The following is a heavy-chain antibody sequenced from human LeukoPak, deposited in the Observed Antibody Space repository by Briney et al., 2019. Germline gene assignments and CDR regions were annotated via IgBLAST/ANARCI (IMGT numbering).Heavy chain of an antibody. CDR1: GFTFSSYW. CDR2: IKQDGSEK. Sequence: PGGSLRLSCAASGFTFSSYWMSWVRQAPGKGLEWVANIKQDGSEKYYVDSVKGRFTISRDNSMNTLYLQMNTLRPEDTAVYYCARGPLAYCSGDCYPLGYWGQGTLVTVSS. V-gene: IGHV3-7*03. J-gene: IGHJ4*02. CDR3: ARGPLAYCSGDCYPLGY. D-gene: IGHD2-21*02.